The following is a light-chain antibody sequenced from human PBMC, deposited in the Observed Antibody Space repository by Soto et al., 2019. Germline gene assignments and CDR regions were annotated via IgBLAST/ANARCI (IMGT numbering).Light chain of an antibody. CDR1: SSDVGGYKY. J-gene: IGLJ1*01. CDR3: SSYTSSSTFYV. Sequence: QSVLTQPASVSGSPGQSITISCTGTSSDVGGYKYVSWYQQHPGKAPKLMIYDVSNRPSGVSNRFSGSKTGKTASLTISGLQAEDEADYYCSSYTSSSTFYVFGTGTKVTVL. V-gene: IGLV2-14*01. CDR2: DVS.